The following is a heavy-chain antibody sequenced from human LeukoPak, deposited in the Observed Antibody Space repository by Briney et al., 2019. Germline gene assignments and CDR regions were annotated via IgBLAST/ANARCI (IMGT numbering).Heavy chain of an antibody. CDR1: GFTFSSYA. CDR2: LSGCGGST. D-gene: IGHD3-3*01. Sequence: GGSLRLSCAASGFTFSSYAMSWVRQAPGKGLEWVSALSGCGGSTYYADSVKGRCTISRDNSKNTLYLQMNSLRAEDTAVYYCAKRPTDYDFWSGEYYFDYWGQGTLVTVSS. CDR3: AKRPTDYDFWSGEYYFDY. V-gene: IGHV3-23*01. J-gene: IGHJ4*02.